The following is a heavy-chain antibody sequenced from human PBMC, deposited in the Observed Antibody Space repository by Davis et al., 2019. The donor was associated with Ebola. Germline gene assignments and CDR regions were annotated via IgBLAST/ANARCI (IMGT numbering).Heavy chain of an antibody. CDR3: ARTYADNRNGAFDY. J-gene: IGHJ4*02. Sequence: MPSETLSLTCAVSGGSLSASYWSWIRQSPGKGLEWIGHINYSGITTYSPSLQSRVTISIDTSKNQFSLKLSSVTAADTAVYYCARTYADNRNGAFDYWGQGTLVTVSS. V-gene: IGHV4-34*01. CDR2: INYSGIT. CDR1: GGSLSASY. D-gene: IGHD1-14*01.